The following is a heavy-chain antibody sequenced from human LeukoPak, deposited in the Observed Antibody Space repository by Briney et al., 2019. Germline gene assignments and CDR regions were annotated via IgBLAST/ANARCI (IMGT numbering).Heavy chain of an antibody. D-gene: IGHD2-15*01. J-gene: IGHJ6*04. CDR3: ARDRRYCSGGSCYDYYYSMYV. Sequence: PSQTLSLTCTVSGGSISSGGYYWSWIRPHPGKGMEWIGYIDYSGSTYSNPSLKSRATISVDTSKNQFYLKLSSVTAANSAVYYCARDRRYCSGGSCYDYYYSMYVWGKGTTGTVSS. CDR1: GGSISSGGYY. V-gene: IGHV4-31*03. CDR2: IDYSGST.